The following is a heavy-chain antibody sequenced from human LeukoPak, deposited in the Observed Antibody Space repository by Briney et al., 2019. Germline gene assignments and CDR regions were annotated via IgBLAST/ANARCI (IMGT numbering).Heavy chain of an antibody. CDR3: ARGGLSDSSGYYLH. CDR2: ISTAGSTT. V-gene: IGHV3-74*01. J-gene: IGHJ4*02. Sequence: PGGSLRLSCAASGFTFSRYWMHWVRQAPGKGLVWLSRISTAGSTTDYADSVKGRFTISRDNAKNTLYLQMNSLRAEDTAVYYCARGGLSDSSGYYLHWGQGTLVTVSP. CDR1: GFTFSRYW. D-gene: IGHD3-22*01.